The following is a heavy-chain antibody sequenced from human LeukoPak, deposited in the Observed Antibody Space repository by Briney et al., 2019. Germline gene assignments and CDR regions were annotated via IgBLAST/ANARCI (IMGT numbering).Heavy chain of an antibody. CDR2: IKSKTDGGTT. D-gene: IGHD6-13*01. CDR1: GFTFSNAW. CDR3: TTDWIIAAAGTNYYYYMDV. V-gene: IGHV3-15*01. J-gene: IGHJ6*03. Sequence: PGGSLRLSCAASGFTFSNAWRSWVRQAPGKGLEWVGRIKSKTDGGTTDYAAPVKGRFTISRGDSKNTLYLQMNSLKTEDTAVYYCTTDWIIAAAGTNYYYYMDVWGKGTTVTISS.